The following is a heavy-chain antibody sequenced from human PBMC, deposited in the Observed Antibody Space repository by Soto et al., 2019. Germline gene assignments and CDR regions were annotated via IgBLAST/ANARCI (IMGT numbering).Heavy chain of an antibody. CDR2: INHSGST. CDR3: ASATGLCSSTSCYPYYFDY. Sequence: TLSLTCAVYGGSFSGYYWSWIRQPPGKGLEWIGEINHSGSTNYNPSLKSRVTISVDTSKNQFSLKLSSVTAADTAVYYCASATGLCSSTSCYPYYFDYWGQGTLVTVSS. J-gene: IGHJ4*02. V-gene: IGHV4-34*01. CDR1: GGSFSGYY. D-gene: IGHD2-2*01.